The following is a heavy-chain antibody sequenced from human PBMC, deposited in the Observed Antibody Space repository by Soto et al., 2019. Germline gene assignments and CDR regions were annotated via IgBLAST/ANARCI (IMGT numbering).Heavy chain of an antibody. J-gene: IGHJ5*02. CDR2: IYYSGST. V-gene: IGHV4-28*01. D-gene: IGHD4-17*01. CDR1: GYSISSSNW. CDR3: ARNTHDYCDYVGWFDP. Sequence: QVQLQESGPGLVKPSDTLSLTCAVSGYSISSSNWWGWIRQPPGKGLEWIGYIYYSGSTYYNPSLKSRVTMSVDTSKNQFSLNLSSVTAVDTAVYYCARNTHDYCDYVGWFDPWGQGTLVTVSS.